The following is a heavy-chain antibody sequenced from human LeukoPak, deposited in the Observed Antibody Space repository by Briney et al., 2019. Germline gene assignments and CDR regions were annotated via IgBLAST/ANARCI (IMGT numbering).Heavy chain of an antibody. D-gene: IGHD5-18*01. CDR3: ARGQARGYSYGGFDY. CDR1: GGTFSSYA. J-gene: IGHJ4*02. V-gene: IGHV1-69*05. CDR2: IIPIFGAA. Sequence: ASVKVSCKASGGTFSSYAISWVRQAPGQGLEWMGGIIPIFGAANYAQKFQGRVTITTDESTSTAYVELSSLRSEDTAVYYCARGQARGYSYGGFDYWRQGTLVTVSS.